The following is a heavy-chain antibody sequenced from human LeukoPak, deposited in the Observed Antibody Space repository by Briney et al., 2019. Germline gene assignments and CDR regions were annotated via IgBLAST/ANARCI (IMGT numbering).Heavy chain of an antibody. CDR3: ARGTLRYFDF. J-gene: IGHJ4*02. CDR2: INPSGGRT. CDR1: GYTLTSYY. D-gene: IGHD3-9*01. V-gene: IGHV1-46*01. Sequence: ASVKVSCKASGYTLTSYYMHWVRQAPGQGPEWMGVINPSGGRTTSYAQKIQGRVTMTRDTSMSTVNMELSSLRSEDMAVYYCARGTLRYFDFWGQGALVTVSS.